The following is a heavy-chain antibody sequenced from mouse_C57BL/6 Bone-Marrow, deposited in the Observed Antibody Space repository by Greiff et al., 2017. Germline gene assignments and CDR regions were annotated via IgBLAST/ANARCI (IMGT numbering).Heavy chain of an antibody. D-gene: IGHD3-2*02. J-gene: IGHJ3*01. CDR3: ARFRSSWFSY. Sequence: VKLMESGAELARPGASVKLSCKASGYTFTSYGISWVKQRTGQGLEWIGEIYPRSGNTYYNEKFKGKATLTADKSSSTAYMVLRSLTSEDSAVYFCARFRSSWFSYWGRGTLVTVSA. CDR2: IYPRSGNT. V-gene: IGHV1-81*01. CDR1: GYTFTSYG.